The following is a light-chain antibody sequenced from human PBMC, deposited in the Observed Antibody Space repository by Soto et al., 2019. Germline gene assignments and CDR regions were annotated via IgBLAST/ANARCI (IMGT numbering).Light chain of an antibody. CDR1: NSNLGAGYD. V-gene: IGLV1-40*01. CDR2: GNR. J-gene: IGLJ1*01. CDR3: SSYAGSNNFV. Sequence: QLVLTQPPSVSGAPGQRVTISCTGNNSNLGAGYDVHWYQQLPGAAPKLVIFGNRNRPSGVPERFSGSKSGTSASLAITGLQAEDEADYYCSSYAGSNNFVFGTGTKLTVL.